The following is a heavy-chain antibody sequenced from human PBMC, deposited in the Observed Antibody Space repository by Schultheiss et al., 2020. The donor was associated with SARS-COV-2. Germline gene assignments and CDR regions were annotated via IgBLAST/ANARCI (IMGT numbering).Heavy chain of an antibody. CDR2: IYHSGST. Sequence: SETLSLTCAVYGGSFSGYYWSWIRQPPGKGLEWIGSIYHSGSTYYNPSLKSRVTISVDTSKNQFSLKLSSVTAADTAVYYCAGGSNSVDGMDVWGQGTTVTVSS. CDR1: GGSFSGYY. J-gene: IGHJ6*02. D-gene: IGHD4-23*01. V-gene: IGHV4-34*01. CDR3: AGGSNSVDGMDV.